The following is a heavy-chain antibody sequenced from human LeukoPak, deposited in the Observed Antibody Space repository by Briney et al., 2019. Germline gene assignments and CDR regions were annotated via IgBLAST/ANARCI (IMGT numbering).Heavy chain of an antibody. D-gene: IGHD3-22*01. CDR1: GFTFSSYA. CDR3: AKVLYPNYYDSSGYYYSFDY. CDR2: FSGSGGST. Sequence: GGSLRLSCAASGFTFSSYAMSWVRQAPGKGLEWVSCFSGSGGSTYYADSVKGRFTISRDNSKNTLYLQMNSLRAEDTAVYYCAKVLYPNYYDSSGYYYSFDYWGQGTLVTVSS. V-gene: IGHV3-23*01. J-gene: IGHJ4*02.